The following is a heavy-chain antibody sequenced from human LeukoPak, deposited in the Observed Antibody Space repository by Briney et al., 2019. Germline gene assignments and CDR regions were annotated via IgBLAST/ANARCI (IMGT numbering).Heavy chain of an antibody. Sequence: GASVKVSCKASGYTFTGYYMHWVRQAPGQGLEWMGWINPNSGGTNYAQKFQGRVTMTRDTSISTAYMELSRLRSDDTAVYCCARAAAAFNWFDPWGQGTLVTVSS. CDR1: GYTFTGYY. J-gene: IGHJ5*02. CDR2: INPNSGGT. CDR3: ARAAAAFNWFDP. V-gene: IGHV1-2*02. D-gene: IGHD6-13*01.